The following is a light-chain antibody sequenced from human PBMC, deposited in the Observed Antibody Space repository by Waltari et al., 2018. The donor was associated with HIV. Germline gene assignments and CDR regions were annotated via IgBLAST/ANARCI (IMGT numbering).Light chain of an antibody. CDR1: RSDVGAYNS. V-gene: IGLV2-14*01. Sequence: QSALTQPASVSGSPGQSITVSCTGTRSDVGAYNSVSWYQQTPGPAPERVIYEVSNRHSGISYRLSGSKSGNTASLTISGLQTEDEGDYYCSLFTTSNSLLFGGGTKVTVL. CDR3: SLFTTSNSLL. CDR2: EVS. J-gene: IGLJ2*01.